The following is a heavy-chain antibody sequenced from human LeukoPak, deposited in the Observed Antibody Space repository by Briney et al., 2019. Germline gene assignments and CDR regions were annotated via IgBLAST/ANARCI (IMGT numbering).Heavy chain of an antibody. D-gene: IGHD5-18*01. CDR3: AKDRLSYAAKETDF. V-gene: IGHV3-30*18. Sequence: GGSLRLSCAASGFTFSSYAMTWVRQAPGKGLEWVALMSHDGSNKFYAESVTDRFTISRDNSKNTLYLQMNGLRAEDTAVYYCAKDRLSYAAKETDFWGQGTLVTVSS. J-gene: IGHJ4*02. CDR1: GFTFSSYA. CDR2: MSHDGSNK.